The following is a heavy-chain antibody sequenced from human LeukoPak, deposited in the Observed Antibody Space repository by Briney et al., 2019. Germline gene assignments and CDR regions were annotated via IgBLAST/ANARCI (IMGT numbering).Heavy chain of an antibody. D-gene: IGHD2-2*02. CDR1: GGTFSSYA. CDR2: IIPIFGTA. J-gene: IGHJ3*02. V-gene: IGHV1-69*05. CDR3: ARDCSSTSCYTGHDAFDI. Sequence: VASVKVSCKASGGTFSSYAISWVRQAPGQGLEWMGGIIPIFGTANYAQKFQGRVTITTDESTSTAYMELSSLRSEDTAAYYCARDCSSTSCYTGHDAFDIWGQGTPVTVSS.